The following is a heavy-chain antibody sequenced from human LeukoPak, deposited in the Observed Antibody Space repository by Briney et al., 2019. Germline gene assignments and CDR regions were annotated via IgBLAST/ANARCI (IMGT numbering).Heavy chain of an antibody. Sequence: PSETLSLTCTVSGGSISSYYWSWIRQPPGKGLEWIGYIYYSGSTNYNPSLKSRVTISVDTSKNQFSLKLSPVTAADTAVYYCARHAGGSYYYDYWGQGTLVTVSS. CDR2: IYYSGST. CDR1: GGSISSYY. CDR3: ARHAGGSYYYDY. J-gene: IGHJ4*02. D-gene: IGHD1-26*01. V-gene: IGHV4-59*08.